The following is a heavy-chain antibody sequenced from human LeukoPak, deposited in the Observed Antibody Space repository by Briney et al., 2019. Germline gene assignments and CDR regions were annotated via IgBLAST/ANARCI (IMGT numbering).Heavy chain of an antibody. CDR2: FSAYNGNT. Sequence: EASVKVSCKASGYTFTSYGISWVRQPLGQGLGGWGWFSAYNGNTNYAQKLQGRVTMTTDTSTSTAYMELRSLRSDDTAVYYCARVRDGSGSFHNWFDPWGQGTLVTVSS. CDR3: ARVRDGSGSFHNWFDP. J-gene: IGHJ5*02. V-gene: IGHV1-18*01. D-gene: IGHD3-10*01. CDR1: GYTFTSYG.